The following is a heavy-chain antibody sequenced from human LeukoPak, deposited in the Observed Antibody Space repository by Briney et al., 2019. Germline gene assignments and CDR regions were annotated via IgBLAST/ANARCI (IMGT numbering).Heavy chain of an antibody. CDR2: ISSSGSTI. V-gene: IGHV3-11*04. J-gene: IGHJ3*02. Sequence: GGSLRLSCAASGFTFSDYYMSWIRQAPGKGLEWVSYISSSGSTIYYADSVKGRFTISRDNAKNSLYLQMNSLRAEDTAVYYCARDNTAWYGDAHAFDIWGQGTMVTVSS. CDR3: ARDNTAWYGDAHAFDI. D-gene: IGHD3-10*01. CDR1: GFTFSDYY.